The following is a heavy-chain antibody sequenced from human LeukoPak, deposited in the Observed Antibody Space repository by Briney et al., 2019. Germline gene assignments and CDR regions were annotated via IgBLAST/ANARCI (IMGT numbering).Heavy chain of an antibody. V-gene: IGHV4-34*01. D-gene: IGHD3-9*01. J-gene: IGHJ5*02. CDR1: GGSFSGYY. Sequence: KPSETLSLTCAVYGGSFSGYYWSWIRQPPGERLVGFGEINHSGRNNYHPSLKRRVTISVDTSKNQFSLKLSSVTGADTAVYYCARDQLRYFDWYPDWFDPWGQGTLVTVSS. CDR3: ARDQLRYFDWYPDWFDP. CDR2: INHSGRN.